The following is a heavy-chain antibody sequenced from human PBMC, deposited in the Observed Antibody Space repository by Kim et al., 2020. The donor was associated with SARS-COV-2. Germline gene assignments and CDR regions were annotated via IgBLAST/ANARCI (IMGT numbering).Heavy chain of an antibody. Sequence: YAQKFQGRVTMTRDTSISTAYMELSRLGSDDTAVYYCARLTGTGPLGFDYWGQGTLVTVSS. J-gene: IGHJ4*02. D-gene: IGHD1-20*01. CDR3: ARLTGTGPLGFDY. V-gene: IGHV1-2*02.